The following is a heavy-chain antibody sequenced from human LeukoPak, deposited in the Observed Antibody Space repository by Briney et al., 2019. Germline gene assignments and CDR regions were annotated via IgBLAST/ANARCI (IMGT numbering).Heavy chain of an antibody. Sequence: GRSLRLSCAASGFTFSNYGMHWVRQAPGKGLEWVAVIWYDGSNKYYADSVRDRFTISRDNSKNTLYLQMNSLRAEDTAVYFCARDGFPGAVTQNEGWWFFDLWGRGTLVTVSS. CDR2: IWYDGSNK. D-gene: IGHD4-17*01. CDR1: GFTFSNYG. V-gene: IGHV3-33*01. J-gene: IGHJ2*01. CDR3: ARDGFPGAVTQNEGWWFFDL.